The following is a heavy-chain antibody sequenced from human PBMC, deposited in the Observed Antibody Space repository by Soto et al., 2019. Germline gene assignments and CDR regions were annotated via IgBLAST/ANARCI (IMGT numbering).Heavy chain of an antibody. Sequence: ASVKVSCKASGYTFTSYGISWVRQAPGQGLEWMGWISAYNGNTNYAQKLQGRVTITTDTSTSTAYMELRSLRSDDTAVYYCARVSTCTNGVCYKNYYYYGMDVWGQGTTVTVSS. D-gene: IGHD2-8*01. CDR3: ARVSTCTNGVCYKNYYYYGMDV. CDR1: GYTFTSYG. CDR2: ISAYNGNT. V-gene: IGHV1-18*04. J-gene: IGHJ6*02.